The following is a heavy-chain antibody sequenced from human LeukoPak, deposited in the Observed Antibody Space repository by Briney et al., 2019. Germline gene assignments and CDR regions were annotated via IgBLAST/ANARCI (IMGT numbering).Heavy chain of an antibody. V-gene: IGHV4-59*08. CDR2: IYYSGST. CDR1: GGSISSYY. D-gene: IGHD5-12*01. CDR3: ARVTEMDIVATD. J-gene: IGHJ4*02. Sequence: SETLSLTCTVSGGSISSYYWSWIRQPPGKGLEWIGYIYYSGSTNYNPSLKSRVTISVDTSKNQFSLKLSSVTAADTAVYYCARVTEMDIVATDWGQGTLVTVSS.